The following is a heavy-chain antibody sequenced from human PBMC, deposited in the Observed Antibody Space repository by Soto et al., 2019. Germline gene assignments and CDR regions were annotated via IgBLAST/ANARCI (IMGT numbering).Heavy chain of an antibody. V-gene: IGHV1-69*13. CDR3: ARNYYDSSGYYGY. CDR1: GGTFSSYA. D-gene: IGHD3-22*01. J-gene: IGHJ4*02. CDR2: IIPIFGTA. Sequence: SVEVSCKASGGTFSSYAISWVRQAPGQGLEWMGGIIPIFGTANYAQKFQGRVTITADESTSTAYMELSSLRSEDTAVYPCARNYYDSSGYYGYWGQGTLVTVSS.